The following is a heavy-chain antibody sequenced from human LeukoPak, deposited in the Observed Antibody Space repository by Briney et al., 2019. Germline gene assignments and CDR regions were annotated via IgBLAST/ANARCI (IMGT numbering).Heavy chain of an antibody. D-gene: IGHD1-26*01. CDR3: AGRDF. CDR1: GADISAYY. J-gene: IGHJ4*02. CDR2: MYTSGTT. Sequence: SETLSLTCTVSGADISAYYWSWVRQPAGKRLEWIGIMYTSGTTDYNPSLESRHTISVDRSKNQLSLKLTSVTAADTAVYYCAGRDFWGQGTLVTVSS. V-gene: IGHV4-4*07.